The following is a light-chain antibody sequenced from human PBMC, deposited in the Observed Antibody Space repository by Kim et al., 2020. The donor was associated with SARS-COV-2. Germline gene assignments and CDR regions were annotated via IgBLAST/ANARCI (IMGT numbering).Light chain of an antibody. CDR2: GVT. Sequence: PSSTVSVTDGSGDCGDYIVVSWYHHHPGKTPKLIIYGVTQRPLGISPRFSGSKSGNTASLTISGLQADDEADYHCSSYTTSSTLIFGGGTQLTVL. V-gene: IGLV2-14*03. CDR1: SGDCGDYIV. J-gene: IGLJ2*01. CDR3: SSYTTSSTLI.